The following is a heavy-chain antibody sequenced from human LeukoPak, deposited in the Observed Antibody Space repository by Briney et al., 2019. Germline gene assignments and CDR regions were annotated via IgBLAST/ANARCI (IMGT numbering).Heavy chain of an antibody. CDR1: GGSISSYY. Sequence: SETLSLTCTVSGGSISSYYWSWIRQPPGKGLEWSGYIYYSGSTNYNPSLNSRVTISVDMSKNQFSLRVTSVTAADTAVYYCARSWGYDFWTGNLLDYWGQGTLVSVSS. CDR3: ARSWGYDFWTGNLLDY. D-gene: IGHD3-3*01. J-gene: IGHJ4*02. CDR2: IYYSGST. V-gene: IGHV4-59*12.